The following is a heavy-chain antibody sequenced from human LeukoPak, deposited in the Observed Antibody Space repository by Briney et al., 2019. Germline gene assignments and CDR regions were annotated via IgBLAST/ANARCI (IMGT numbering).Heavy chain of an antibody. CDR1: EFTFSGSA. Sequence: GGPLKLSCAASEFTFSGSAIHGVRKSSGKGLEWVGQIDKKDKGYATATSYAASAKARFTISRDASINTAYLQMKSLKTEDTALYYCARDSGTYSWFDPWGQGTLVTVSS. D-gene: IGHD1-26*01. CDR3: ARDSGTYSWFDP. V-gene: IGHV3-73*01. J-gene: IGHJ5*02. CDR2: IDKKDKGYAT.